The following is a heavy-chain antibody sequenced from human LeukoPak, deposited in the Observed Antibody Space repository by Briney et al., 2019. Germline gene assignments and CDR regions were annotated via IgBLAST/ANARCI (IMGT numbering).Heavy chain of an antibody. CDR2: IRYDGSNK. CDR1: GFTFSSYG. V-gene: IGHV3-30*02. J-gene: IGHJ4*02. CDR3: AKSGSSGYPWDYFDY. D-gene: IGHD3-22*01. Sequence: GGSLRLSCAASGFTFSSYGMHWVRQAPGKGLEWVAFIRYDGSNKYYADSVKGRFTISRDNSKNTLYLQMNSLRAEDTAVYYCAKSGSSGYPWDYFDYWGQGTLVTVSS.